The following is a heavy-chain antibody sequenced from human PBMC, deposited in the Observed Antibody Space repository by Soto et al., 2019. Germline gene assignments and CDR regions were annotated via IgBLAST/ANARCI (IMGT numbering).Heavy chain of an antibody. J-gene: IGHJ5*02. CDR1: GYTFTSYG. CDR2: ISAYNGNT. CDR3: ARLEYSSSWYWFDP. D-gene: IGHD6-13*01. V-gene: IGHV1-18*01. Sequence: ASVKVSCKASGYTFTSYGISWVRQAPGQGLEWMGWISAYNGNTNYAQKLQGRVTMTTDTSTSTAYMELRSLRSDDTAVYYCARLEYSSSWYWFDPWGQGTLVTVSS.